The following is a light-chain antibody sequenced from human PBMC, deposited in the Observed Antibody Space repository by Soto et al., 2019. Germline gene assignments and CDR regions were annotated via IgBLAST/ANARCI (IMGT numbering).Light chain of an antibody. CDR1: SSNIGSNY. Sequence: QSVLTQPPSASGTPGHRVTISCSGSSSNIGSNYVYWYQQLPGTAPKLLIYRNNQRPSGVPDRFSGSKSGTSASLAISGLRSEDEADYYCAAWDDSLSGSYVFGTGTKVTAL. CDR2: RNN. J-gene: IGLJ1*01. V-gene: IGLV1-47*01. CDR3: AAWDDSLSGSYV.